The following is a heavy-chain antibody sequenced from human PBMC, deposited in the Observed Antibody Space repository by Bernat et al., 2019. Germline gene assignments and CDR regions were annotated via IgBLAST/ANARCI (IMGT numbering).Heavy chain of an antibody. D-gene: IGHD3-10*01. CDR2: INSDGSST. CDR3: ARSRPFLNYYGSGSYYNWAFDI. J-gene: IGHJ3*02. Sequence: EVQLVESGGGLVPPGGSLRLSCAASGFTFSSYWMHWVRQAPGKGLVWVSRINSDGSSTSYADSVKGRFTISRDNAKNTLYLQMNSLRAEDTAVYYCARSRPFLNYYGSGSYYNWAFDIWGQGTIVTGSS. V-gene: IGHV3-74*01. CDR1: GFTFSSYW.